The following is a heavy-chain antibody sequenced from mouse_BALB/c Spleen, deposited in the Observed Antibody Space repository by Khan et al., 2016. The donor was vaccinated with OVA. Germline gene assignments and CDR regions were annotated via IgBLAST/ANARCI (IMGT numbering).Heavy chain of an antibody. CDR1: GYTFTTYT. V-gene: IGHV1-4*01. CDR2: IIPSTDYT. CDR3: ANEGAYYRSDGWFAY. D-gene: IGHD2-14*01. J-gene: IGHJ3*01. Sequence: QVQLRESGAELARPGASVKMSCKASGYTFTTYTIHWVKQRPGQGLEWIGYIIPSTDYTTYNQKFKDKATLTADKSSSTAYMKLSSLTSDDSAVYYCANEGAYYRSDGWFAYWGQGTLVTVSA.